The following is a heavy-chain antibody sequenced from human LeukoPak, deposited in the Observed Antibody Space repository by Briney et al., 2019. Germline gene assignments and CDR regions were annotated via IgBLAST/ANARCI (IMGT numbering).Heavy chain of an antibody. D-gene: IGHD3-10*02. CDR2: IGSDNKP. CDR3: ARDLHYYVAMGV. V-gene: IGHV3-23*01. J-gene: IGHJ6*02. Sequence: GGSLRLSCEASGFTFSAYAMTWVRQAPGKGLEWVSSIGSDNKPHYSESVKGRFAISRDNSKNILFLHLNSLRAEDTALYYCARDLHYYVAMGVWGQGTTVTVSS. CDR1: GFTFSAYA.